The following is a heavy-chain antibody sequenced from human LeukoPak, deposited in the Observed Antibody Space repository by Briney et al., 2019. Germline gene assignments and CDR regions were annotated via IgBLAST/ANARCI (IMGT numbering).Heavy chain of an antibody. D-gene: IGHD6-19*01. CDR2: IIPIFGIA. CDR1: GGTFSSYA. CDR3: AKGREIAVAGFEDWFDP. Sequence: SVKVSCKASGGTFSSYAISWVRQAPGQGLEWMGRIIPIFGIANYAQKFQGRVTITADKSTSTAYMELSSLRSEDTAVYFCAKGREIAVAGFEDWFDPWGQGTLVTVSS. V-gene: IGHV1-69*04. J-gene: IGHJ5*02.